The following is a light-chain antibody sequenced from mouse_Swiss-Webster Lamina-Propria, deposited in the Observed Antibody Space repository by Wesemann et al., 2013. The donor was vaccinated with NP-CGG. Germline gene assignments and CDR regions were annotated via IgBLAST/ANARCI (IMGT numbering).Light chain of an antibody. CDR1: QSLLNSGNQKNY. CDR2: WAS. V-gene: IGKV8-19*01. Sequence: DIVMTQSPSSLSVSAGEKVTMSCKSSQSLLNSGNQKNYLAWYQQKPGQSPKLLIYWASTRHTGVPDRFTGSGSGTDFTLTISNVQSEDLADYFCQQYSSYPLTFGAGTKLELK. CDR3: QQYSSYPLT. J-gene: IGKJ5*01.